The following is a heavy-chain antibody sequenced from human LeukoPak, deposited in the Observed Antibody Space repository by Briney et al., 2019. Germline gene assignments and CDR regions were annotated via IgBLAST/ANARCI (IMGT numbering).Heavy chain of an antibody. D-gene: IGHD6-6*01. CDR1: GGSISNYY. V-gene: IGHV4-59*01. CDR3: ARARVSSSYPVVEYYMDV. CDR2: IYHSGST. J-gene: IGHJ6*03. Sequence: SETLSLTCTVSGGSISNYYWSWIRQPPGKGLEWIGCIYHSGSTKSNLSLRSRLTISVDTSKNQFSLKLGSVTAADTAVYYCARARVSSSYPVVEYYMDVWGKGTTVTVSS.